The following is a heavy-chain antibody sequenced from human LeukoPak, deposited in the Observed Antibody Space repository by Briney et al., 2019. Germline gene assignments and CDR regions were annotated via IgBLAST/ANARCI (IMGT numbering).Heavy chain of an antibody. J-gene: IGHJ3*02. CDR3: ARPRIVGADDAFDI. Sequence: ASVKVSCKASGYTFTSYDINWVRQATGQGLEWMRWMNPNSGNTAYAQKFQGRVTIIRNTSISTAYMELSSLTSEDTAVYYCARPRIVGADDAFDIWGQGTMVTVSS. CDR1: GYTFTSYD. V-gene: IGHV1-8*03. CDR2: MNPNSGNT. D-gene: IGHD1-26*01.